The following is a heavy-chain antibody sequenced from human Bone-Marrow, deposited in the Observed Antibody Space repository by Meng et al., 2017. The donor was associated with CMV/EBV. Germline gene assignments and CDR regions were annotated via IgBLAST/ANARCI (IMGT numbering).Heavy chain of an antibody. J-gene: IGHJ4*02. V-gene: IGHV3-21*05. CDR1: GFTFSHYA. Sequence: GESLKISCVASGFTFSHYAMNWVRQAPGQGLEWISYINTASSFIDYADSVRGRFTHYRDNAKNTVFLQMNSLRAGDTAVYYCARAPRGSGSLMARYWGEGTLVTVSS. CDR3: ARAPRGSGSLMARY. CDR2: INTASSFI. D-gene: IGHD1-26*01.